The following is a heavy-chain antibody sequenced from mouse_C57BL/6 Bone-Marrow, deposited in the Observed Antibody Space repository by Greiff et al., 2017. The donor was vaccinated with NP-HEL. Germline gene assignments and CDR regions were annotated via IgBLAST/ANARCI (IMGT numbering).Heavy chain of an antibody. CDR2: INPYNGGT. Sequence: EVQLQQSGPVLVKPGASVKMSCKASGYTFTDYYMNWVKQSHGKSLEWIGVINPYNGGTSYNQKYKGKATLTVDKSSSTAYMELNSLTSEDSAVYCCARSGYYGSSYDYAMDYWGQGTSVTVSS. D-gene: IGHD1-1*01. CDR1: GYTFTDYY. V-gene: IGHV1-19*01. J-gene: IGHJ4*01. CDR3: ARSGYYGSSYDYAMDY.